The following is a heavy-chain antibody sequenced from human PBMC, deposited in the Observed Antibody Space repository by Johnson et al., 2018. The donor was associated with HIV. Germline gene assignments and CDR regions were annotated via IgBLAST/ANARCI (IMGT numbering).Heavy chain of an antibody. CDR1: GFTFSSSW. Sequence: EVQLVESGGGLVQPGGSLRLSCAASGFTFSSSWMHWVCQAPEKGLEWVADIKQDGSEKYYVDSVKGRFTISRDNAKNSLYRQMNSLRAEDTAVYYWARDAVAAANAFDIWSQGTVVTVSS. J-gene: IGHJ3*02. CDR3: ARDAVAAANAFDI. CDR2: IKQDGSEK. D-gene: IGHD6-19*01. V-gene: IGHV3-7*01.